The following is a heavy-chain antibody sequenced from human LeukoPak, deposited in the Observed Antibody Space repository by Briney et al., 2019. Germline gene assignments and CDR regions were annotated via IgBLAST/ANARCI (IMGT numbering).Heavy chain of an antibody. V-gene: IGHV6-1*01. J-gene: IGHJ4*02. CDR3: ARDRGGSSWYTFDN. CDR2: TYYRSKWYN. D-gene: IGHD6-13*01. CDR1: GDSVSRDTAA. Sequence: PSQTLSLTCAISGDSVSRDTAAWNWVRQSPSRGREWLGRTYYRSKWYNAYAVSVKSRITINPATSTNQFSLQLNSVTPEDTAVYSCARDRGGSSWYTFDNWGQGSLVTVSS.